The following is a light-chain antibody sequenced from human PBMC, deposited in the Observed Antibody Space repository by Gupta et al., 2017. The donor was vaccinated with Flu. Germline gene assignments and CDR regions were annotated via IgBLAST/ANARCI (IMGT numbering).Light chain of an antibody. J-gene: IGLJ2*01. CDR3: DAWDDSLSGPV. Sequence: QSVLTQPPSASGTPGQRVTISCSASSSNIGNNYVYWYNQRPGTAPKLLIYRNEQRPSGVPDRFSGYKSGTSASLAISGLRSEDEADYYCDAWDDSLSGPVFGGGTKLTV. CDR2: RNE. CDR1: SSNIGNNY. V-gene: IGLV1-47*01.